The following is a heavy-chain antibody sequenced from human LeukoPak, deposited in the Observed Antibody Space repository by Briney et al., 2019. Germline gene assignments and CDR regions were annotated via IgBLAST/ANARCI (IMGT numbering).Heavy chain of an antibody. V-gene: IGHV3-48*01. CDR2: ISSSSRTI. D-gene: IGHD6-19*01. CDR3: IVLAVTATLGFDY. CDR1: GFTFSSYS. J-gene: IGHJ4*02. Sequence: PGGSLRLSCAASGFTFSSYSMNWVRQAPGKGLEWVSYISSSSRTIYYADSVKGRFTISRDNAKNSLYLQMNSLRAEDTAVYYCIVLAVTATLGFDYWGQGTLVTVSS.